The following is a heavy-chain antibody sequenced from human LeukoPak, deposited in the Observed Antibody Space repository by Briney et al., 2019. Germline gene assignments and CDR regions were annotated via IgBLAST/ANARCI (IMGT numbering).Heavy chain of an antibody. CDR2: IDISGST. J-gene: IGHJ1*01. CDR3: ARGGKNEHIVVVTAISAEYFQH. Sequence: PSETLSLTCTVSGDSISNYYWSWIRQPAGKGLEWIGRIDISGSTNNNPSLKRRVSMSVDTSKNQFSLNLSSVTAADTAVYYCARGGKNEHIVVVTAISAEYFQHWGQGTLVTVSS. CDR1: GDSISNYY. V-gene: IGHV4-4*07. D-gene: IGHD2-21*02.